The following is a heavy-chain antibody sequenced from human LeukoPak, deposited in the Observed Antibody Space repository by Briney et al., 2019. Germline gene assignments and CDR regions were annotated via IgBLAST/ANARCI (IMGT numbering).Heavy chain of an antibody. J-gene: IGHJ5*02. CDR2: INPKSGDS. Sequence: ASVKVSCKASGYTFIDDYIYWLRQAPGQGPEYMGWINPKSGDSRFVEKFQGRVTLTRDTSIRTTYLALKRLRCDDTAVYYCATDVETGSWGQGTLVTVSS. D-gene: IGHD2-21*02. CDR1: GYTFIDDY. V-gene: IGHV1-2*02. CDR3: ATDVETGS.